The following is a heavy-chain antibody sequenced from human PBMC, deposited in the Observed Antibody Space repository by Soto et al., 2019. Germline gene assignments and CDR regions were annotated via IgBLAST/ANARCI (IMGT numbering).Heavy chain of an antibody. V-gene: IGHV1-46*01. CDR1: GYTLTHYY. D-gene: IGHD6-13*01. CDR3: ARDVAEGDH. CDR2: INPASGST. J-gene: IGHJ4*02. Sequence: QVQLVQSGAEVKKPGASVKLSCRTSGYTLTHYYIHWVRQAPGQGLEWLGIINPASGSTNYAQDFQGRVTFTMKESTTTVYMDLSGLSAEDPAIVYCARDVAEGDHCGQGTLVTVSS.